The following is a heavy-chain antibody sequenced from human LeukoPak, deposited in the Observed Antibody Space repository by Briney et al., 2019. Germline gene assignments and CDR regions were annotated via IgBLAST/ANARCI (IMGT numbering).Heavy chain of an antibody. CDR1: GFSVSSVYY. CDR2: IYRSGST. D-gene: IGHD6-13*01. V-gene: IGHV4-38-2*02. J-gene: IGHJ5*02. Sequence: TSETLSLTCTVSGFSVSSVYYWGWIRQPPGKGLEWIGSIYRSGSTYYNPSLKSRVTISVDTSKNQFSLKLSSVTAADTAVYYCARHVKHGGPLAAAGQNWFDPWGQGTLVTVSS. CDR3: ARHVKHGGPLAAAGQNWFDP.